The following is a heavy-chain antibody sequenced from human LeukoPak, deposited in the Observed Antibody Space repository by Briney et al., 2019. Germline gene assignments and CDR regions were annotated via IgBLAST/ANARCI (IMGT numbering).Heavy chain of an antibody. D-gene: IGHD5-18*01. CDR2: ISYDGSNK. J-gene: IGHJ6*02. CDR1: GFTFSSYA. Sequence: PGRSLRLSCAASGFTFSSYAMHWVRQAPGKGLEWVAVISYDGSNKYYADSVKGRFTISRDNSKNTLYLQMNSLRAEDTAVYYCAREAGEYSPPLSYGMDVWGQGTTVTVSS. CDR3: AREAGEYSPPLSYGMDV. V-gene: IGHV3-30-3*01.